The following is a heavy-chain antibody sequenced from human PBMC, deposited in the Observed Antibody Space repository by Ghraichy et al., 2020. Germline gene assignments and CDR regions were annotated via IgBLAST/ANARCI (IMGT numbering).Heavy chain of an antibody. Sequence: GGSLRLSCAASGFTFDDYAMHWVRQAPGKGLEWVSGISWNSGSIGYADSVKGRFTISRDNAKNSLYLQMNSLRAEDTALYYCAKDSRTRFLEWINWFDPWGQGTLVTVSS. J-gene: IGHJ5*02. V-gene: IGHV3-9*01. D-gene: IGHD3-3*01. CDR2: ISWNSGSI. CDR3: AKDSRTRFLEWINWFDP. CDR1: GFTFDDYA.